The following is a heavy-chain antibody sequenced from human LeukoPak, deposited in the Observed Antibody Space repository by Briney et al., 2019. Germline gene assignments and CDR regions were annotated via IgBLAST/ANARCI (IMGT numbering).Heavy chain of an antibody. CDR2: IYNSGTT. D-gene: IGHD3-16*01. CDR1: GGSIRSYY. V-gene: IGHV4-59*12. CDR3: VSHGGYYFDC. Sequence: SETLSLTCTVSGGSIRSYYWSWFRQPPKKGLELIGYIYNSGTTNYNPSLKSRVTISVDKSKNQFSLNLSSATAADTAVYYCVSHGGYYFDCWGQGTLVTVSS. J-gene: IGHJ4*02.